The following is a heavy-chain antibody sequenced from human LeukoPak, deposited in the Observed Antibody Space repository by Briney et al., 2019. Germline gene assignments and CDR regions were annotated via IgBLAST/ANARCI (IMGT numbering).Heavy chain of an antibody. CDR3: ARVVVPAARRRPDWFDP. V-gene: IGHV4-30-4*08. CDR1: GGSISSGDYY. CDR2: IYYSGST. J-gene: IGHJ5*02. D-gene: IGHD2-2*01. Sequence: SQALSLTCTVSGGSISSGDYYWSWIRQPPGKGLEWIGYIYYSGSTYYNPSLKSRVTISVDTSKNQFSLKLSSVTAADTAVYYCARVVVPAARRRPDWFDPWGQGTLVTVSS.